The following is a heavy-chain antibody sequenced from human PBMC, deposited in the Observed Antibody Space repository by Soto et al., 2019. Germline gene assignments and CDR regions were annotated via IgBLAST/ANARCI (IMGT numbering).Heavy chain of an antibody. D-gene: IGHD6-13*01. V-gene: IGHV3-13*05. CDR2: IGTAGDP. CDR1: GFTFISYD. Sequence: SGGSLRLSCASSGFTFISYDMHWVRQATGKGLEWVSAIGTAGDPYYPGSVKGRFTISRENAKNSLYLQMNSLRAGDTAVYYCARGSYSSSWYWGTGDYYGMDVWGQGTTVTVSS. CDR3: ARGSYSSSWYWGTGDYYGMDV. J-gene: IGHJ6*02.